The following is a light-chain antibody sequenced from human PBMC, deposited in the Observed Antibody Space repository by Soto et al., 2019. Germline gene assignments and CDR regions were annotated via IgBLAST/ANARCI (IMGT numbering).Light chain of an antibody. Sequence: DIQMTQSPSSLSASVGDRVTITCRASQGIRNSLTWFQQKPGKVPKSLIYDASSLQSGVPSKFSGSGSGTEFTLTISSLQPEDFGTYYCQQYNDHPFTFGPGTKVDIK. CDR1: QGIRNS. V-gene: IGKV1-16*02. CDR3: QQYNDHPFT. CDR2: DAS. J-gene: IGKJ3*01.